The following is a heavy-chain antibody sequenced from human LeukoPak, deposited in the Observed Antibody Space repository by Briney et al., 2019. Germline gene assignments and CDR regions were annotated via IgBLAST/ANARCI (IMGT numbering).Heavy chain of an antibody. CDR2: ISWNSGSI. CDR1: GFTFDDYA. Sequence: GGSLRLSCAASGFTFDDYAMHWVRQAPGKGLERVSGISWNSGSIGYADSVKGRFTISRDNAKNSLYLQMNSLRAEDTALYYCAAFTTADILTGYSLAYWGQGTLVTVSS. CDR3: AAFTTADILTGYSLAY. D-gene: IGHD3-9*01. J-gene: IGHJ4*02. V-gene: IGHV3-9*01.